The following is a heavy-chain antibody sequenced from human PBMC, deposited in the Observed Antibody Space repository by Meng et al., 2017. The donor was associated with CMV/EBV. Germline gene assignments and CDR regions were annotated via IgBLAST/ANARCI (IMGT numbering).Heavy chain of an antibody. D-gene: IGHD2-21*02. CDR3: ARWVTAWYFDH. J-gene: IGHJ4*02. CDR1: GFTCSNYA. V-gene: IGHV3-23*01. Sequence: LSCAASGFTCSNYAMSWVRQAPGKGLEWVSTLSGSGISTYYGDSVKGRFTISRDNSKNTLYLQMSSLRAEDTAVYFCARWVTAWYFDHWGQGTLGTVSS. CDR2: LSGSGIST.